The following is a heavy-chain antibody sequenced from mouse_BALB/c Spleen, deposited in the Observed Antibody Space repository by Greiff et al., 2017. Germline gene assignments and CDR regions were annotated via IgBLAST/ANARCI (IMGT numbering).Heavy chain of an antibody. CDR1: GYTFTSYW. J-gene: IGHJ2*01. CDR2: INPSTGYT. D-gene: IGHD2-3*01. Sequence: QVQLKQSGAELAKPGASVKMSCKASGYTFTSYWMHWVKQRPGQGLEWIGYINPSTGYTEYNQKFKDKATLTADKSSSTAYMQLSGLTSEDSAVYYCARSDGNDYWGQGTTLTVSS. V-gene: IGHV1-7*01. CDR3: ARSDGNDY.